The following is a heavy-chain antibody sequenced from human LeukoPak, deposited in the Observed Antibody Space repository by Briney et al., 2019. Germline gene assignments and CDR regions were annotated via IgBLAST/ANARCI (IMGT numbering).Heavy chain of an antibody. Sequence: SETLSLTCSVSGDSISSYFWAWIRQPPGKGLEWIGYVCYNGTTNYNPSLRNRVAISIDTSKNQFSLKLNSATAADTAVYYCATSGGFNSPRHYWGQGTLVTVSS. J-gene: IGHJ4*02. V-gene: IGHV4-59*01. CDR1: GDSISSYF. CDR3: ATSGGFNSPRHY. CDR2: VCYNGTT. D-gene: IGHD3-16*01.